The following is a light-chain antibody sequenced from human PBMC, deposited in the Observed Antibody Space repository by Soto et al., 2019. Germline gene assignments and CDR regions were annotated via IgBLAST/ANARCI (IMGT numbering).Light chain of an antibody. CDR1: QSISNW. CDR2: DAS. J-gene: IGKJ2*01. Sequence: DIPMTQSPSTLSASVGDRVTITCRASQSISNWLAWYQQKPGKAPKLLIYDASSLESGVPSRFSGRGSGTEFSLTISSLQPDDFATYYCQQYNSYSLFGQGTKLEIK. V-gene: IGKV1-5*01. CDR3: QQYNSYSL.